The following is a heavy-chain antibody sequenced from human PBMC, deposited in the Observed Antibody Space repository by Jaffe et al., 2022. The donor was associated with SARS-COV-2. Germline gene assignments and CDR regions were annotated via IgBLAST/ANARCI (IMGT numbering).Heavy chain of an antibody. CDR1: GYSFTNYW. CDR2: IYPGDSDT. D-gene: IGHD4-17*01. V-gene: IGHV5-51*01. Sequence: EVQLVQSGAEVKKTGESLKISCKGSGYSFTNYWIAWVRQTPGRGLEYMGMIYPGDSDTRYRPSFQGQVTVSADTSIDTAYMQWRSLRASDSGMYYCARIEGSVTYMGDAFDVWGQGTMVTVSS. CDR3: ARIEGSVTYMGDAFDV. J-gene: IGHJ3*01.